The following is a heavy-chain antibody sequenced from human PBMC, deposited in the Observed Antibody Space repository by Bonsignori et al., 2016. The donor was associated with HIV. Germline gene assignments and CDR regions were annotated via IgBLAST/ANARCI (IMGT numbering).Heavy chain of an antibody. CDR3: ARWGDAFDI. D-gene: IGHD3-16*01. J-gene: IGHJ3*02. V-gene: IGHV3-66*01. CDR2: IYSGGST. Sequence: PGKGLEWVSVIYSGGSTYYADSVKGRFTISRDNSKNTLYLQMNSLRAEDTAVYYCARWGDAFDIWGQGTMVTVSS.